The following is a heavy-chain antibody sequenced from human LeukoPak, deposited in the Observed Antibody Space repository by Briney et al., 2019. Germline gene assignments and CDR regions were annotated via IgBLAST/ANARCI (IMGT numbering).Heavy chain of an antibody. D-gene: IGHD2-15*01. J-gene: IGHJ4*02. Sequence: GGSLRLSCAASGFTFSNSAMTWVRQAPGKGLEWVSAISGSGGSTYYAHSVKGRFTISRDYSKNTLYLQMSSLRAEDTAVYYCLRSGGGRASNWGQGTLVTVSS. CDR2: ISGSGGST. CDR3: LRSGGGRASN. V-gene: IGHV3-23*01. CDR1: GFTFSNSA.